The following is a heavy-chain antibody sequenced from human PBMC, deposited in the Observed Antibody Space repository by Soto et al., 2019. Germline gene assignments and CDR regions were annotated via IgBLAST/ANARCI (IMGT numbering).Heavy chain of an antibody. CDR1: GFTFDDYA. CDR3: TRGRVRRDGYNWAY. D-gene: IGHD5-12*01. J-gene: IGHJ4*02. Sequence: GGSLRLSCTASGFTFDDYAMSWVRQAPGKGLEWVGFIRSKAYGGTTEYAASVKGRFTISRDDSKSIAYLQMNSLKTEDTAVYYCTRGRVRRDGYNWAYWGQGTLVTVSS. CDR2: IRSKAYGGTT. V-gene: IGHV3-49*04.